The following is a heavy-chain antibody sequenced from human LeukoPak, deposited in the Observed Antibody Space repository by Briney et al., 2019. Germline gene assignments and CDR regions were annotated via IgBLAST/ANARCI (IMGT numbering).Heavy chain of an antibody. CDR1: GLTSSSYA. J-gene: IGHJ6*03. V-gene: IGHV3-23*01. Sequence: GGSLRLSCAASGLTSSSYAMSWVRPAPGKRLEWVSAISGSGGSTYYADSVKGRFTISRANSKTTLYLQMNSLRAEDTAVYYCAKDGHRYCSSTSCHYYYYYYYMDVWGKGTTVTVSS. CDR2: ISGSGGST. D-gene: IGHD2-2*01. CDR3: AKDGHRYCSSTSCHYYYYYYYMDV.